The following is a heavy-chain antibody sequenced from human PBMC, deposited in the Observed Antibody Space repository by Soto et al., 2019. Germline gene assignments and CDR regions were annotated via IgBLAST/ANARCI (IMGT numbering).Heavy chain of an antibody. CDR1: GFAFSDYY. J-gene: IGHJ4*02. V-gene: IGHV3-11*06. D-gene: IGHD2-21*02. CDR2: ITTSGST. CDR3: ARAGGGHSGY. Sequence: GGSLRLSCTASGFAFSDYYMSWIRQAPGKGLEWVSYITTSGSTNYADSVKGRFTISRDNAKNSLYLQMDSLRADDTAVYYCARAGGGHSGYWGQGTLVTVSS.